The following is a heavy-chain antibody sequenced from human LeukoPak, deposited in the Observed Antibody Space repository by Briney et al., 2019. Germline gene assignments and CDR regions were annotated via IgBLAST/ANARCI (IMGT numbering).Heavy chain of an antibody. Sequence: SETLSLTCTVSGDSISSHYWSWIRQPPGKGLEWIGYIYDSGSTNYNPSLKSRVTISVDTSKNQFSLKLRSVTAADTAVYYCARFPRYWGQGILVTVSS. CDR1: GDSISSHY. CDR2: IYDSGST. CDR3: ARFPRY. J-gene: IGHJ4*02. V-gene: IGHV4-59*11.